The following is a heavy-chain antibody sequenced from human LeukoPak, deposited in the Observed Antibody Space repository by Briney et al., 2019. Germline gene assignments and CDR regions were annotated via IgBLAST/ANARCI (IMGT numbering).Heavy chain of an antibody. CDR3: AKVGDSSGYYVVDY. CDR1: GFTFSSYA. CDR2: ISGSGGST. J-gene: IGHJ4*02. D-gene: IGHD3-22*01. Sequence: GGSLRLSCAASGFTFSSYAMSWVRQAPRKGLEWVSSISGSGGSTHYADSVKGRFTISRDNSKNTLYLQMNSLRVEDTAVYYYAKVGDSSGYYVVDYWGQGTLVTVSS. V-gene: IGHV3-23*01.